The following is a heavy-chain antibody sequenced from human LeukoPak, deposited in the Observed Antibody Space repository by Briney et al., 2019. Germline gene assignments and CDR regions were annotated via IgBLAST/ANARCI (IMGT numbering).Heavy chain of an antibody. D-gene: IGHD6-13*01. V-gene: IGHV1-2*06. CDR2: INPNSGGT. J-gene: IGHJ4*02. Sequence: ASAKVSCKASGYTFTGYYMHWVRQAPGQGLEWMGRINPNSGGTNYAQKFQGRVTMTRDTSISTAYMELSRLRSDDTAVYYCATAAAGTGFDYWGQGTLVTVSS. CDR1: GYTFTGYY. CDR3: ATAAAGTGFDY.